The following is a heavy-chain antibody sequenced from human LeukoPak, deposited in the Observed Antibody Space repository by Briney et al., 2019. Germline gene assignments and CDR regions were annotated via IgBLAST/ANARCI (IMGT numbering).Heavy chain of an antibody. D-gene: IGHD3-10*01. CDR2: INHSGYT. CDR1: GESFSGYF. J-gene: IGHJ2*01. CDR3: ARIWPDL. Sequence: SETLSLTCAVYGESFSGYFWSWIRQPPGKGLEWIGEINHSGYTNYNPSLKSRVTISVDTSKKQFSLRLNSVTAADTAVYYGARIWPDLWGRGTLVTVSS. V-gene: IGHV4-34*01.